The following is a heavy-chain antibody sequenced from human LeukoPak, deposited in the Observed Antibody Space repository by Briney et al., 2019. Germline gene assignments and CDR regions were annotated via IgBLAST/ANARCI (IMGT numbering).Heavy chain of an antibody. D-gene: IGHD2-2*01. CDR3: AIGRVPAAIPEYFQH. V-gene: IGHV3-30*02. CDR2: IRYDGSNK. Sequence: GGSLRLSCAASGFTFSSYGMHWVRQAPGKGLEWVAFIRYDGSNKYYADSVKGRFTISRDNSKNTLYLQMNSLRAEDTAVYYCAIGRVPAAIPEYFQHWGQGTLVTVSS. CDR1: GFTFSSYG. J-gene: IGHJ1*01.